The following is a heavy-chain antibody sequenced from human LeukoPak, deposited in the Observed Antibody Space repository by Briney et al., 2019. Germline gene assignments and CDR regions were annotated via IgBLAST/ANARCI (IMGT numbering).Heavy chain of an antibody. D-gene: IGHD3-22*01. V-gene: IGHV4-59*01. CDR3: AREGVSYYDRSGYHY. Sequence: SETLSPTCTVSGGSITSYYSSGIRQPPGKGLEWIGYVFYSRSTNYTPSLNSRVTISADTSKNQYSLKLNSVTAADTAVYYCAREGVSYYDRSGYHYWGQGTLVTVSA. J-gene: IGHJ4*02. CDR2: VFYSRST. CDR1: GGSITSYY.